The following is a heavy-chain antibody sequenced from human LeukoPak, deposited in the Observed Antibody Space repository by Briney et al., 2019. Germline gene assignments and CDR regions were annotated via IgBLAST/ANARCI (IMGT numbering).Heavy chain of an antibody. CDR3: ARDRPTTVATLGY. V-gene: IGHV1-18*01. J-gene: IGHJ4*02. Sequence: GASVKVSCKASGGTFSSYAISWVRQAPGQGLEWMGWISADNANTEYAQNLQGRVTVTTDTSTSTAYMELRSLTFDDTAVYYCARDRPTTVATLGYWGQGTLVTVSS. CDR1: GGTFSSYA. D-gene: IGHD4-17*01. CDR2: ISADNANT.